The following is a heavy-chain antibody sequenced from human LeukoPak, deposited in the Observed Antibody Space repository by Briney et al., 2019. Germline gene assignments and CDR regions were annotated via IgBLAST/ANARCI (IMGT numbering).Heavy chain of an antibody. CDR3: ARVLPSDS. Sequence: AASVTVSFLASGYTFTDYYIHWVRQAPGQGREWVGWINPNSGGTNYAQKFQGRVTMTSDTSISTAYMELSRLRSDDTAVYYCARVLPSDSGGQGTLVTVSA. CDR1: GYTFTDYY. J-gene: IGHJ4*02. D-gene: IGHD3-10*01. CDR2: INPNSGGT. V-gene: IGHV1-2*02.